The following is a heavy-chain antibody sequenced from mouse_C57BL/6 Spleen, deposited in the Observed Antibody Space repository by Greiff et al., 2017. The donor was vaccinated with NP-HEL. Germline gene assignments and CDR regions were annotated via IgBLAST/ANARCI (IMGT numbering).Heavy chain of an antibody. CDR1: GYAFSSSW. Sequence: LVESGPELVKPGASVKISCKASGYAFSSSWMNWVKQRPGKGLEWIGRIYPGDGDTNYNGKFKGKATLTADKSSSTAYMQLSSLTSEDSAVYFCARWGYYGSSQYFDVWGTGTTVTVSS. CDR3: ARWGYYGSSQYFDV. J-gene: IGHJ1*03. V-gene: IGHV1-82*01. D-gene: IGHD1-1*01. CDR2: IYPGDGDT.